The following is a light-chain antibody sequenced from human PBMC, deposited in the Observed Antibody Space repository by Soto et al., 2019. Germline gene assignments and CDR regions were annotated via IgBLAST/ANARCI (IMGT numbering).Light chain of an antibody. CDR3: QQYGSSLTT. CDR1: QSVSSNY. Sequence: EIVLTQSPATLSFFPGGKNTLSRRARQSVSSNYLAWYQHKPGLAPSLLIYDASSRATGIPDRFSGSGSGTDFTLTISRLEPEDFAVYYCQQYGSSLTTFVQGTRLEIK. CDR2: DAS. J-gene: IGKJ5*01. V-gene: IGKV3D-20*01.